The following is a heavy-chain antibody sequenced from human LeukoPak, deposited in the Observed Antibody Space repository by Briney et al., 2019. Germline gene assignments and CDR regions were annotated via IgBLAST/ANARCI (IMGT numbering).Heavy chain of an antibody. CDR3: ARDHYYSSSGYTFGY. CDR2: IYPSGST. J-gene: IGHJ4*02. D-gene: IGHD3-22*01. V-gene: IGHV4-4*07. Sequence: SETLSLTCTVSGGSISSYYWSWIRQPAGAGLEWIGRIYPSGSTNYIPSLKSRVTMSVDTSKNQFSLKLNSVTAADTAVYYCARDHYYSSSGYTFGYWGQGTLVTVSS. CDR1: GGSISSYY.